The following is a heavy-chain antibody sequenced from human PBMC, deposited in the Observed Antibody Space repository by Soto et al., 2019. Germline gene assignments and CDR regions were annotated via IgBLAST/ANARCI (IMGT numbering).Heavy chain of an antibody. CDR2: ISAYNGKR. D-gene: IGHD5-18*01. J-gene: IGHJ6*02. CDR3: ASVKYSPPYYYYSGMDV. V-gene: IGHV1-18*01. Sequence: QVQLVQSGAEVKKPGASVKVSCKASGYTFTSYGISWVRQAPGQGLEWMGWISAYNGKRSYAQKLQGRITMTTDTSTRTAYKELRTLRSDDTAVYYCASVKYSPPYYYYSGMDVWGQGTTVTVSS. CDR1: GYTFTSYG.